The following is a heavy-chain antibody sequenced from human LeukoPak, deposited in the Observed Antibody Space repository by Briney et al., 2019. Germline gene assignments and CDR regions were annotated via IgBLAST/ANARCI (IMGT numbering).Heavy chain of an antibody. V-gene: IGHV4-59*01. CDR1: DGSISRYY. Sequence: SETLSLTCTVSDGSISRYYWNWIRQPPGKALEWIGYVYYSGTTKYNPSLKSRLTISVDSSQNQFSLKLTSVTAADTAVYYCAREVAGTGYFQVWGLGTPVTVSS. CDR3: AREVAGTGYFQV. J-gene: IGHJ1*01. D-gene: IGHD6-19*01. CDR2: VYYSGTT.